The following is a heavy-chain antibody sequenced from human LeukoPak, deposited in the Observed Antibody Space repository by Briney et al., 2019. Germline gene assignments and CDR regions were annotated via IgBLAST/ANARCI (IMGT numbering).Heavy chain of an antibody. CDR2: MQYDGSVI. D-gene: IGHD2-8*01. CDR1: GFSFSDYG. J-gene: IGHJ5*02. CDR3: AQDVPIERVPGVGPGS. Sequence: GGSLRLSCAASGFSFSDYGTHWVRQAPGKGLEWVTFMQYDGSVIFYADSVKGRFTISRDNSKNTVYLQMSSLRTEDTAVYFCAQDVPIERVPGVGPGSWGQGTPVTVSS. V-gene: IGHV3-30*02.